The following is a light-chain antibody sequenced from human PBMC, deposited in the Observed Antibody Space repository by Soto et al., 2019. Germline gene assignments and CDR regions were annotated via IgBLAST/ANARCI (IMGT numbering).Light chain of an antibody. Sequence: EIVLTPSPGTLSLSPGQRATLSCRASQSLSSSFLAWYQQKPGQAPRLLIYGASSRAAGVPDRFSGSWSGTDFTLTISSLEPEDFAVYFCHQFATSRTFGQGTKVDIK. CDR3: HQFATSRT. CDR2: GAS. CDR1: QSLSSSF. V-gene: IGKV3-20*01. J-gene: IGKJ1*01.